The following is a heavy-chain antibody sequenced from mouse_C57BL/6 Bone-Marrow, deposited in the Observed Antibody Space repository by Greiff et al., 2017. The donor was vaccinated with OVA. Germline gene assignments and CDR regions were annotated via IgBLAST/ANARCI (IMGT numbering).Heavy chain of an antibody. CDR3: ARRGYSGFDY. CDR1: GYTFTSYG. J-gene: IGHJ2*01. Sequence: QVQLKESGAELARPGASVKLSCKASGYTFTSYGISWVKQRTGQGLEWIGEIYPRSGNTYYNEKFKGKATLTADKSSSTAYMELRSLTSEYSAVYFCARRGYSGFDYWGQGTTLTVSS. CDR2: IYPRSGNT. D-gene: IGHD2-3*01. V-gene: IGHV1-81*01.